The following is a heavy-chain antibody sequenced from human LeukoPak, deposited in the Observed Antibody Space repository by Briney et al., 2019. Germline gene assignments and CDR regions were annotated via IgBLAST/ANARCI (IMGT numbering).Heavy chain of an antibody. CDR3: ARDRMDTGTYFDY. Sequence: ASVKVSCRSSGYTFTTYGITWVRQAPGRELEWMGWISTYNGNTHYAQKLQGRVTMTTDTSTSTAYMELRSLRSDDTAMYYCARDRMDTGTYFDYWGQGTLVTVSS. D-gene: IGHD5-18*01. J-gene: IGHJ4*02. CDR2: ISTYNGNT. CDR1: GYTFTTYG. V-gene: IGHV1-18*01.